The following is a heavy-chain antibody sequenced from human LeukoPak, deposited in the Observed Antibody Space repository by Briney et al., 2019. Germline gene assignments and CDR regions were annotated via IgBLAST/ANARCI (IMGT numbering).Heavy chain of an antibody. Sequence: GGSLRLSCAASGFTFSSYAMTWVRQAPGKGLEWVSAISGSGGSTYYADSVKGRFTISRDNSKNTLYLQMNSLRAEDTAIYYCARVIRAAPGKGYFDYWGQGTLVTVSS. CDR1: GFTFSSYA. V-gene: IGHV3-23*01. CDR2: ISGSGGST. J-gene: IGHJ4*02. D-gene: IGHD6-13*01. CDR3: ARVIRAAPGKGYFDY.